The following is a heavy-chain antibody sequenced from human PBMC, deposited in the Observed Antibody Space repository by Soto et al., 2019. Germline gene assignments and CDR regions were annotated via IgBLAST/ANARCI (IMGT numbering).Heavy chain of an antibody. CDR3: AKAKGRSTFYYSGLDV. J-gene: IGHJ6*02. CDR2: ITAATVTT. CDR1: GFTFGSYC. D-gene: IGHD3-3*02. V-gene: IGHV3-23*01. Sequence: GGSLRLSCAASGFTFGSYCMTWVRQAPWKGLECVSGITAATVTTYYADSVKGRFTISRDLSTNTLFLQMNSLRAADSAVYYCAKAKGRSTFYYSGLDVWCQGPTVSLS.